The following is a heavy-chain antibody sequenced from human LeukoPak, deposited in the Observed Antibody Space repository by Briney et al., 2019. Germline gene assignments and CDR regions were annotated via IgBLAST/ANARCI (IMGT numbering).Heavy chain of an antibody. V-gene: IGHV4-59*02. D-gene: IGHD1-1*01. J-gene: IGHJ5*02. CDR2: IHYSGTT. Sequence: SETLSLTCSISGGSVSSYYWSWIRQPPGKGLEWIRYIHYSGTTNYNPSLKSRVTISVDTSKKQISLNLSSVTAADTAVFYCARSPTSGTTYNWFDPWGQGTLVTVSS. CDR1: GGSVSSYY. CDR3: ARSPTSGTTYNWFDP.